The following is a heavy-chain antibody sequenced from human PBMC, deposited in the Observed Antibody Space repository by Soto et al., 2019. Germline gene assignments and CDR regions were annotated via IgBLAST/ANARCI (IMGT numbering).Heavy chain of an antibody. CDR1: GFTFSSYA. Sequence: QVQLVESGGGVVQPGRSLRLSCAASGFTFSSYAMHWVRQAPGKGLEWVAVTSYDGSNKYYADSVKGRFTISRDNSKNTLYLQMKSLRAEDTAVYYCARARLDMPALDYWGQGTLVTVSS. D-gene: IGHD2-2*01. J-gene: IGHJ4*02. CDR2: TSYDGSNK. CDR3: ARARLDMPALDY. V-gene: IGHV3-30-3*01.